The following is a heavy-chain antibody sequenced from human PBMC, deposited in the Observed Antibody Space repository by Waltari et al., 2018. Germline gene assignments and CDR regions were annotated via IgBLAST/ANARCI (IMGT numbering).Heavy chain of an antibody. Sequence: QVQLVESGGGVVQPGGSLRLSCAASGFTFSSYGMHWVRPAPGKGLEWVAFIRYDGSNKYYADSVKGRFTISRDNSKNTLYLQMNSLRAEDTAVYYCAKVVSRAPIAIYAFDIWGQGTMVTVSS. J-gene: IGHJ3*02. D-gene: IGHD2-21*01. CDR2: IRYDGSNK. V-gene: IGHV3-30*02. CDR3: AKVVSRAPIAIYAFDI. CDR1: GFTFSSYG.